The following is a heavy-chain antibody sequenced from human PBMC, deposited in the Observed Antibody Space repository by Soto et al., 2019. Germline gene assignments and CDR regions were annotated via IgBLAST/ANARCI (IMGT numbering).Heavy chain of an antibody. V-gene: IGHV4-59*08. D-gene: IGHD4-4*01. CDR3: ARHSNRNYGLYYFDF. Sequence: PSETLSLTCTVSGGSVSSYYWAWIRQSPGKALEWIGYIYYSGSTKYNPSLKSRVTMSVDTSNNQFSLRVSSVTAADTAVYYCARHSNRNYGLYYFDFWGRGALVTVSS. CDR2: IYYSGST. CDR1: GGSVSSYY. J-gene: IGHJ4*02.